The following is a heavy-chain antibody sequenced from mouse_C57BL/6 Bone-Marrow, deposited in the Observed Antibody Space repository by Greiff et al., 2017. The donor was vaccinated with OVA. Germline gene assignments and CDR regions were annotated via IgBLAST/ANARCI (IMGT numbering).Heavy chain of an antibody. D-gene: IGHD2-2*01. Sequence: QVQLQQSGAELVRPGASVTLSCKASGYTFTDYEMHWVKQTPVHGLEWIGAIDPETGGTAYNQKFKGKAILTADKSSSTAYMELRSLTSEDSAVYYCTRRKAIYYGLGLGYWGQGTTLTVSS. CDR1: GYTFTDYE. CDR3: TRRKAIYYGLGLGY. CDR2: IDPETGGT. V-gene: IGHV1-15*01. J-gene: IGHJ2*01.